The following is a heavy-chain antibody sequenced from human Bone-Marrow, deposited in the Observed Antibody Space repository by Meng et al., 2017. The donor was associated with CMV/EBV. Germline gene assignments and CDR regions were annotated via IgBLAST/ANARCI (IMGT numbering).Heavy chain of an antibody. Sequence: GESLKISCAASGFTFSSYGMHWVRQAPGKGLEWVAFIRYDGSNKYYADSVKGRFTISRDNSKNTLYLQMNSLRAEDTAVYYCARDGRVVRGVIINWKFRNSYYGMDVWGQGTTVTVSS. CDR2: IRYDGSNK. D-gene: IGHD3-10*01. J-gene: IGHJ6*02. CDR1: GFTFSSYG. CDR3: ARDGRVVRGVIINWKFRNSYYGMDV. V-gene: IGHV3-30*02.